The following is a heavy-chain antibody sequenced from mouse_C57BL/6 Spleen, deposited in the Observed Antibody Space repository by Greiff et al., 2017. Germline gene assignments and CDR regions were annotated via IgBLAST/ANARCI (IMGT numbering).Heavy chain of an antibody. D-gene: IGHD1-1*01. CDR3: ARRLITTVVDFDY. Sequence: EVKLVESGGGLVKPGGSLKLSCAASGFTFSDYGMHWVRQAPEKGLEWVAYISSGSSTIYYADTVKGRFTISRDNAKNTLFLQMTSLRSEDTAMYYCARRLITTVVDFDYWGQGTTLTVSS. V-gene: IGHV5-17*01. J-gene: IGHJ2*01. CDR2: ISSGSSTI. CDR1: GFTFSDYG.